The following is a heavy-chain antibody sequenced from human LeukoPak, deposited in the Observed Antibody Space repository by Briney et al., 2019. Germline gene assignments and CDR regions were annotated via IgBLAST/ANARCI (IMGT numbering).Heavy chain of an antibody. CDR2: IYYSGST. CDR1: GGSISSYY. V-gene: IGHV4-59*08. J-gene: IGHJ4*02. D-gene: IGHD1-26*01. Sequence: PSETLSLTCTVSGGSISSYYWSWIRQPPGKGLEWIGYIYYSGSTNYNPSLKRRVTISVDTSKNQFPLKLSSVTDADTAVYYCARQSGSYFIFDYWGQGTLVTVSS. CDR3: ARQSGSYFIFDY.